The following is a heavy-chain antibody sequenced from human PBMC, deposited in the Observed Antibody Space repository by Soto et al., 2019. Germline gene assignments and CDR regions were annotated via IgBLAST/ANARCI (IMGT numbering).Heavy chain of an antibody. V-gene: IGHV3-30*18. CDR1: GFTFSSYG. Sequence: HPGGSLRLSCAASGFTFSSYGMHWVRQAPGKGLEWVAVILYDGSKKYYADSMKGRFTISRDNSKNTLYLQMDSLRAEDTAVYYCAKDRGALRWSEEHYYFDYWGQGALVTAPQ. CDR2: ILYDGSKK. J-gene: IGHJ4*02. CDR3: AKDRGALRWSEEHYYFDY. D-gene: IGHD4-17*01.